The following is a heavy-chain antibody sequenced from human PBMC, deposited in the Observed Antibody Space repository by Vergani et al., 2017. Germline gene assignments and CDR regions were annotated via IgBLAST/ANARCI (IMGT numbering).Heavy chain of an antibody. D-gene: IGHD3-22*01. CDR2: IYYSGST. Sequence: QVQLQESGPGLVKPSETLSLTCTVSGGSISSYYWSWIRQPPGKGLEWIGYIYYSGSTNYNPSLKSRVTISVDTSKNQFSLKLSSVTAADTAVYYCAKTGLDYYDSSGYSHHDAFDIWGQGTMVTVSS. CDR3: AKTGLDYYDSSGYSHHDAFDI. CDR1: GGSISSYY. J-gene: IGHJ3*02. V-gene: IGHV4-59*01.